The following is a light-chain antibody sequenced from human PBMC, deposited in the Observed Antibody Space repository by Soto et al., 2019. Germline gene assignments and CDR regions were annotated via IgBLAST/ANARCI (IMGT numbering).Light chain of an antibody. CDR3: QQYGS. CDR1: QSIYDK. Sequence: EIVIRQSAATLSVSPGERVSLSCRASQSIYDKLAWYQQKPGQTPRLLIYDASTRATGISGSFSGSGSGTDFTLTLSRLEPEDFAVYYCQQYGSFGQGTKVDIK. J-gene: IGKJ1*01. V-gene: IGKV3-15*01. CDR2: DAS.